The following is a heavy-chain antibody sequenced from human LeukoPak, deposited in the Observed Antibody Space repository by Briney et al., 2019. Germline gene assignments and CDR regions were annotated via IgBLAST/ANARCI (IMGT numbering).Heavy chain of an antibody. Sequence: ASVRVSCKVSGYTFTNYDINWVRQAPGQGLEWMGWMNPSRGNTGYAQKFQGRFTITRNTSISTIYMELRSLRSEDTAVYFCARGRVTMYGPVGWYFDLWGRGTLLTVSS. CDR3: ARGRVTMYGPVGWYFDL. CDR1: GYTFTNYD. J-gene: IGHJ2*01. V-gene: IGHV1-8*02. D-gene: IGHD2-8*01. CDR2: MNPSRGNT.